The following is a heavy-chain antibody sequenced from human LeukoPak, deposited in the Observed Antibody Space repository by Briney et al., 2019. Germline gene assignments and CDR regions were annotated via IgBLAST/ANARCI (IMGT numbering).Heavy chain of an antibody. CDR3: ARHFALMVRGPRGDNYYYYYYKDV. CDR1: GGSISSYY. D-gene: IGHD3-10*01. Sequence: PSETLSLTCTASGGSISSYYWSWIRQPPGKGLEWIGSIYYSGSTTYNPSLKSRVTISVDTTKNQFSLKLSTVPAADTPVHYCARHFALMVRGPRGDNYYYYYYKDVWGKGTTVTISS. J-gene: IGHJ6*03. CDR2: IYYSGST. V-gene: IGHV4-59*08.